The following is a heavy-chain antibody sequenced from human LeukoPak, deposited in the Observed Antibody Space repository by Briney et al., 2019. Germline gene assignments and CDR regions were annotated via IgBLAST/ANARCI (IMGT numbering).Heavy chain of an antibody. D-gene: IGHD6-19*01. CDR3: ARGAGYSSQNWFDP. J-gene: IGHJ5*02. CDR1: GYVFTNYA. Sequence: ASVKVSCKASGYVFTNYAIQWVRQAPGQRLEWMGWINVGSGNTKYSQEFQGRVTITRDTSASTTYMELSSLRSEDMAVYYCARGAGYSSQNWFDPWGQGTLVTVSS. V-gene: IGHV1-3*03. CDR2: INVGSGNT.